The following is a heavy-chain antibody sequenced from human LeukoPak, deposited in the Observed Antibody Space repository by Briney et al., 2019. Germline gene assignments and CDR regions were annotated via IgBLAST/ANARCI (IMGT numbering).Heavy chain of an antibody. CDR1: GGSISSSSYY. D-gene: IGHD3-22*01. CDR3: ARDSSGYYYLFDY. V-gene: IGHV4-61*02. CDR2: IYTTGST. Sequence: SKTLSLTCTVSGGSISSSSYYWSWIRQTAGKGLEWIGRIYTTGSTNYNPSLKSRVTMSLDTSKNQFSLKLSSVTAADTAVYYCARDSSGYYYLFDYWGQGTLVTVSS. J-gene: IGHJ4*02.